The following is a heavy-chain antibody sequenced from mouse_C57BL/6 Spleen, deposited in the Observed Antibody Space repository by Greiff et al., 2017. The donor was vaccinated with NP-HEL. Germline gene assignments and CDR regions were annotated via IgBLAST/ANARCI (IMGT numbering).Heavy chain of an antibody. V-gene: IGHV10-1*01. Sequence: EVQLQESGGGLVQPKGSLKLSCAASGFSFNTYAMNWVRQAPGKGLEWVARIRSKSNNYATYYADSVKDRFTISRDDSESMLYLQMNNLKTEDTAMYYCVRQGEWYYFDYWGQGTTLTVSS. CDR1: GFSFNTYA. CDR2: IRSKSNNYAT. J-gene: IGHJ2*01. D-gene: IGHD1-3*01. CDR3: VRQGEWYYFDY.